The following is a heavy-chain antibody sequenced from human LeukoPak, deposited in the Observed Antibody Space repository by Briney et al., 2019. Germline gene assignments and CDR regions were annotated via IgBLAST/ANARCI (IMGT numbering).Heavy chain of an antibody. CDR3: ARAYCSSTSCYDRAFAI. D-gene: IGHD2-2*01. CDR2: INHSGST. V-gene: IGHV4-34*01. Sequence: SETLSLTCAVYGGSFSGYYWSWIRQPPGKELEWIGEINHSGSTNYNPSLKSRVTISVDTSKNQFSLKLSSVTAADTAVYYCARAYCSSTSCYDRAFAIWGQGTMVTVSS. CDR1: GGSFSGYY. J-gene: IGHJ3*02.